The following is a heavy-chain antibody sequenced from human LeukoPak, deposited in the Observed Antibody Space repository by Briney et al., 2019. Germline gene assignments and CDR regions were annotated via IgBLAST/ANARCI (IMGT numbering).Heavy chain of an antibody. D-gene: IGHD2-2*01. CDR3: AKDPAFSY. V-gene: IGHV3-23*01. J-gene: IGHJ4*02. Sequence: GGSLRLSCAASGFTFSNYGMNWVRQAPGKGLEWVSLITHSGGDTKYADSVKGRFTISRDNSKNTLYLQMNSLRAEDTAVYYCAKDPAFSYWGQGTLVTVSS. CDR2: ITHSGGDT. CDR1: GFTFSNYG.